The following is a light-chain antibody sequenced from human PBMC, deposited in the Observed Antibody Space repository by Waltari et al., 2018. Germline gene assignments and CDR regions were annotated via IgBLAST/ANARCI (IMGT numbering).Light chain of an antibody. V-gene: IGKV3-20*01. CDR3: QHHVRLPAT. CDR1: QSVNTY. CDR2: GAY. J-gene: IGKJ1*01. Sequence: IVLTQSPGNLSLSPGERATLSCRASQSVNTYLAWYQQKPGQAPRLLIYGAYTRAAGIPDRFSGSGFGTDFSLTISRLEAEDFAVYYCQHHVRLPATFGQGTKVEIK.